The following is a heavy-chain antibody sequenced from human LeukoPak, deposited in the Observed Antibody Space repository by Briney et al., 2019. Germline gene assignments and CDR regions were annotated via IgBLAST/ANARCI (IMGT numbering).Heavy chain of an antibody. CDR3: ARDRGGSLEAGPDY. D-gene: IGHD3-10*01. CDR2: ITSSSSFI. V-gene: IGHV3-21*01. CDR1: GFTFSSYT. Sequence: PGGSLRLSCAASGFTFSSYTMNWVRQAPGKGLEWVSSITSSSSFIYFSDSLNGRFTISRDNAKNSLYLQMNSLRAEDTAVYYCARDRGGSLEAGPDYWGQGTLVTVSS. J-gene: IGHJ4*02.